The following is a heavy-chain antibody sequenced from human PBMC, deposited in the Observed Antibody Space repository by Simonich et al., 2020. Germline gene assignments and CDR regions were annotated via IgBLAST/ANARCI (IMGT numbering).Heavy chain of an antibody. CDR1: GFTVRCNY. Sequence: EVQLVESGGGLIQPGGSLRLSCAASGFTVRCNYMGWGSQDPGKGLEWVSGIYSGGRTYYADSVKGRFTISRDNSKNTLYLQINSLRAEDTAVYYCARWTATGYYFDYWGQGTLVTVSS. CDR2: IYSGGRT. V-gene: IGHV3-53*01. J-gene: IGHJ4*02. D-gene: IGHD1-1*01. CDR3: ARWTATGYYFDY.